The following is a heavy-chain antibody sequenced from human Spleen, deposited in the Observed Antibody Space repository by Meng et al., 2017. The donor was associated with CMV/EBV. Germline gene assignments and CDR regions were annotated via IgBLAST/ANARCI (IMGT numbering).Heavy chain of an antibody. Sequence: GGSLRLSCAGSGFTFSSYGLGWVRQAPGKGLEWVSIIYAAGFSARYADSVKGRFTISRNNSGSTFHLQMNSLRAEDTAAYYCARHFSSAGGYWGQGTLVTVSS. CDR1: GFTFSSYG. CDR3: ARHFSSAGGY. J-gene: IGHJ4*02. D-gene: IGHD6-19*01. CDR2: IYAAGFSA. V-gene: IGHV3-23*03.